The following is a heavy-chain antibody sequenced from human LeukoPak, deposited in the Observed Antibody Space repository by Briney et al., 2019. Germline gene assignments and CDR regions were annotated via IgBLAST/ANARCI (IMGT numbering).Heavy chain of an antibody. Sequence: GGSLRLSCAASGFTFSSYSMNWVRQAPGKGLEWVSSISSSSSYIYYADSVKGRFTISRDNAKNSLYLQMNSLRAEDTAVYYCARGAPYHYDSSGYRPDYWGQGTLVTVSS. J-gene: IGHJ4*02. V-gene: IGHV3-21*01. CDR3: ARGAPYHYDSSGYRPDY. CDR1: GFTFSSYS. D-gene: IGHD3-22*01. CDR2: ISSSSSYI.